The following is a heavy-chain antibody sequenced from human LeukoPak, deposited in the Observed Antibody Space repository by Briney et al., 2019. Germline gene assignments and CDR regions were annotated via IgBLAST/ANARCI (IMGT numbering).Heavy chain of an antibody. Sequence: SETLSLTCTVSGGSISSYYLSWIRQPPGKGLEWIGYIYYSGGTNYNPSLKSRVTISVDTSKNQFSLKMSSVTAADTAVYYCARDRFLEGVYCGGVGYYYYHMDVWGKGTAVSVS. J-gene: IGHJ6*03. D-gene: IGHD3-3*01. CDR2: IYYSGGT. CDR1: GGSISSYY. V-gene: IGHV4-59*01. CDR3: ARDRFLEGVYCGGVGYYYYHMDV.